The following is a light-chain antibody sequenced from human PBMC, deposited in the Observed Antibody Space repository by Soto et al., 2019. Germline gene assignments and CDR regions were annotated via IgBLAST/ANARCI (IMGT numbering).Light chain of an antibody. CDR1: QSVSSSN. Sequence: EIVLTQSPGTLYFNTGERATLSCRASQSVSSSNLAWYQQKPGQPPRLLIYGASSRATGVPDRFSGSGSGTDFTLTINRLEPEDFAVYFCQQYGSSPLTFGGGTKVDIK. J-gene: IGKJ4*01. V-gene: IGKV3-20*01. CDR3: QQYGSSPLT. CDR2: GAS.